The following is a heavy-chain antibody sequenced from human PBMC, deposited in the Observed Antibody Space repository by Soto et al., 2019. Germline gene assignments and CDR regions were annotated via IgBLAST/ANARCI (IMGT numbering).Heavy chain of an antibody. J-gene: IGHJ6*02. V-gene: IGHV1-8*02. Sequence: ASVKVSCKASGYTFTSYDINWVRQATGQGLEWMGWMNPNSGNTGYAQKFQGRVTMTRNTSISTAYMELSSLRSEDTAVYYCARNPSHKRYSGYTYYYYGMDVWGQGTTVTVSS. CDR2: MNPNSGNT. CDR3: ARNPSHKRYSGYTYYYYGMDV. CDR1: GYTFTSYD. D-gene: IGHD5-12*01.